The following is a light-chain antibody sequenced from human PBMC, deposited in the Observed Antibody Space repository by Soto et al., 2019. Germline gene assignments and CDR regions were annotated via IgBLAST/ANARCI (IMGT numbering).Light chain of an antibody. CDR1: SSDVGGYNY. CDR2: EVS. Sequence: QSALTQPASVSGSPGQSITISCTGTSSDVGGYNYVSWYQHHPSKVPKLMIYEVSNRPSGVSNRFSGSKSGNTASLTISGLQAEDEADYYCTSSTSSSTVVFGGGTKLTVL. J-gene: IGLJ2*01. V-gene: IGLV2-14*01. CDR3: TSSTSSSTVV.